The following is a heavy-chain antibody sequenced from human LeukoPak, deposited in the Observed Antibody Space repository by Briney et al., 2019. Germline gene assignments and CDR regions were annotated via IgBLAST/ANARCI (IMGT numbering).Heavy chain of an antibody. CDR3: ATVAAAGSGSDDILTGYYDN. V-gene: IGHV3-11*01. D-gene: IGHD3-9*01. CDR1: GFTFSDYY. Sequence: GGSLRLFCAASGFTFSDYYMTWIRQGPGKGLEWLSYISDSGSTMYYADSLKGRFTISRDNAKNSLFLQMNSLRADDTAVYYCATVAAAGSGSDDILTGYYDNWGQGTLVTVST. J-gene: IGHJ4*02. CDR2: ISDSGSTM.